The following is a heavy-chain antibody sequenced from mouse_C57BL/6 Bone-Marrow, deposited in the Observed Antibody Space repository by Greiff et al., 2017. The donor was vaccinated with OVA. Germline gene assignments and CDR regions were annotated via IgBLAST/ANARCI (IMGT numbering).Heavy chain of an antibody. CDR2: LDPSDSYT. J-gene: IGHJ1*03. Sequence: QVQLQQPGAELVMPGASVKLSCKASGYTFTSYWMHWVKQRPGQGLEWIGELDPSDSYTNYNQKFKGKSTLTVDKSSSTAYMQLSSLTSEDSAVYYSARDDYVPYWYFDVWGTGTTVTVSS. V-gene: IGHV1-69*01. D-gene: IGHD2-4*01. CDR1: GYTFTSYW. CDR3: ARDDYVPYWYFDV.